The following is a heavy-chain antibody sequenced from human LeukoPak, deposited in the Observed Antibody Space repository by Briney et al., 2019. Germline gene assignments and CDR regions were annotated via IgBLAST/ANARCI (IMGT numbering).Heavy chain of an antibody. CDR2: IIPIFGIA. D-gene: IGHD3-22*01. CDR1: GGTFSSYA. Sequence: GASVKVSCKASGGTFSSYAISWVRQAPGQGLEWMGRIIPIFGIANYAQKFQGRVTITADKSTSTAYMGLSSLRSEDTAVYYCARPYYYDSSGYYYFDYWGQGTLVTVSS. J-gene: IGHJ4*02. V-gene: IGHV1-69*04. CDR3: ARPYYYDSSGYYYFDY.